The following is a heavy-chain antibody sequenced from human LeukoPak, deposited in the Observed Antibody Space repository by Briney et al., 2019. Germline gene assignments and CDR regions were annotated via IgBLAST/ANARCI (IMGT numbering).Heavy chain of an antibody. J-gene: IGHJ4*02. CDR1: GFTFSSYS. V-gene: IGHV3-48*04. D-gene: IGHD6-19*01. Sequence: GGSLRLSCAASGFTFSSYSMNWVRQAPGKGLEWVSYISSSGSTIYYADSVKGRFTISRDNAKNSLYLQMNSLRAEDTAVYYCARADSSGWYVDYWGQGTLVTVSS. CDR2: ISSSGSTI. CDR3: ARADSSGWYVDY.